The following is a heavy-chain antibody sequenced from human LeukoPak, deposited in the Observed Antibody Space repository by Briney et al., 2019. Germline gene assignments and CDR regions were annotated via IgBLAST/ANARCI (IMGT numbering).Heavy chain of an antibody. Sequence: SETLSLTCTVSGGSISSSSYYWGWIRQPPGKGLEWIGSIYYSGSTYYNPSLKSRVTISVDTSKNQFSLKLSSVTAADTAVYYCAREIYDILTGYYFDYWGQGTLVTVSS. CDR2: IYYSGST. J-gene: IGHJ4*02. CDR1: GGSISSSSYY. D-gene: IGHD3-9*01. CDR3: AREIYDILTGYYFDY. V-gene: IGHV4-39*07.